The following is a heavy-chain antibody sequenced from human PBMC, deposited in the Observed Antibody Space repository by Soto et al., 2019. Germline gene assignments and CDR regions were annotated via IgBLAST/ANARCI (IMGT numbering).Heavy chain of an antibody. Sequence: GGSLRLSCAASGFTFDDYAMHWVRQAPGKGLEWVSGISWNSGSIGYAASVKGRLTISRDNAKNSLYLQMNSLRAEDTALYYCAKESYYDFWSGYPSGWRYMDVWGKGTTVTVSS. CDR1: GFTFDDYA. V-gene: IGHV3-9*01. CDR2: ISWNSGSI. CDR3: AKESYYDFWSGYPSGWRYMDV. J-gene: IGHJ6*03. D-gene: IGHD3-3*01.